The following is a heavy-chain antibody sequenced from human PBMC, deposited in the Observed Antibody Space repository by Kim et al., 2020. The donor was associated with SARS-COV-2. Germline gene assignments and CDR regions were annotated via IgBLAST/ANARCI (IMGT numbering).Heavy chain of an antibody. J-gene: IGHJ6*02. V-gene: IGHV1-69*13. D-gene: IGHD2-2*01. CDR1: GGTFSSYA. CDR3: ASLRVVPAAISYYGMDV. CDR2: IIPIFGTA. Sequence: SVKVSCKASGGTFSSYAISWVRQAPGQGLEWMGGIIPIFGTANYAQKFQGRVTITADESTSTAYMELSSLRSEDTAVYYCASLRVVPAAISYYGMDVWGQGTTVTVSS.